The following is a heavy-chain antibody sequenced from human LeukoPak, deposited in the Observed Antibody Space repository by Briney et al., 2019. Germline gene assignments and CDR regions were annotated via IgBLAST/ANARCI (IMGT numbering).Heavy chain of an antibody. CDR3: ARGPPNYLESSGYFYL. CDR2: ISSSGGAI. Sequence: PGGSLRLSCAASGFTFSNYEMNWVRQAPGRGLEWLSYISSSGGAIYYADSVKGRFTISRDNVKNSVYLQMKRLRAEDTAVYYCARGPPNYLESSGYFYLWGQGTLVTVSS. J-gene: IGHJ4*02. CDR1: GFTFSNYE. D-gene: IGHD3-22*01. V-gene: IGHV3-48*03.